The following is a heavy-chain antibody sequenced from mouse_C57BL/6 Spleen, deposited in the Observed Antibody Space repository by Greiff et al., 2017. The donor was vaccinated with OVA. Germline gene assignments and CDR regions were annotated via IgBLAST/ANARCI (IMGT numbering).Heavy chain of an antibody. CDR3: VRTTVPSWFAY. Sequence: EVMLVESGGGLVQPKGSLKLSCAASGFSFNTYAMNWVRQAPGKGLEWVARIRSKSNNYATYYADSVKDRFTISRDDSESMLYLQMNNLKTEDTAMYYCVRTTVPSWFAYWGQGTLVTVSA. D-gene: IGHD1-1*01. V-gene: IGHV10-1*01. J-gene: IGHJ3*01. CDR2: IRSKSNNYAT. CDR1: GFSFNTYA.